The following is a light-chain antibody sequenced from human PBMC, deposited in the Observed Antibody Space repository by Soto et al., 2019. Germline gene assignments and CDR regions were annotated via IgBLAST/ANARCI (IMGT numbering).Light chain of an antibody. J-gene: IGLJ2*01. CDR2: DVS. CDR3: CSYAGSYNVV. CDR1: SSDVGGYNY. V-gene: IGLV2-11*01. Sequence: QSALTQPRSVSGSPGQSVTISCTGTSSDVGGYNYVSWYQQHPGKAPKLMIYDVSKRPSGVPDRFSGSKSGNTASLTISGFQAEDETDYYCCSYAGSYNVVFGGGTKVNVL.